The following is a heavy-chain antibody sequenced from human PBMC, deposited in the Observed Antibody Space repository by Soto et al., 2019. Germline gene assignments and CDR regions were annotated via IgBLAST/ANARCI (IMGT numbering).Heavy chain of an antibody. CDR1: GDSVSSNSAA. CDR3: ARTEFIAARPWSWYFDL. D-gene: IGHD6-6*01. Sequence: QVQLQQSGPGLVKPSQTLSLTCAISGDSVSSNSAAWNWIRQSPSRGLEWLGRTYYRSKWYNDYAVSVKSRITINPDTSKNQFSLQLISVPREDTAVYYCARTEFIAARPWSWYFDLWGRGTLVTVSS. J-gene: IGHJ2*01. V-gene: IGHV6-1*01. CDR2: TYYRSKWYN.